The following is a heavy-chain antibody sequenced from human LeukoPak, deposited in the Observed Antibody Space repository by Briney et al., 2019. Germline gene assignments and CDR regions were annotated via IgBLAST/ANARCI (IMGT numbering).Heavy chain of an antibody. CDR3: ARDRLHVLRYFDWLSS. V-gene: IGHV1-69*13. CDR1: GYTFIDYY. J-gene: IGHJ5*01. D-gene: IGHD3-9*01. CDR2: IIPIFGTA. Sequence: SVKVSCKASGYTFIDYYIHWVRQAPGQGLEWMGGIIPIFGTANYAQKFQGRVTITADESTSTAYMELSSLRSEDTAVYYCARDRLHVLRYFDWLSSWGQGTLVTVSS.